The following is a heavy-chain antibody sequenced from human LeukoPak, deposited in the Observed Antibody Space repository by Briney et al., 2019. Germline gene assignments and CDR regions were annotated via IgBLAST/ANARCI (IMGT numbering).Heavy chain of an antibody. CDR2: IGSSSSYT. J-gene: IGHJ4*02. CDR1: GFSFSDYY. CDR3: ARGWRSVGALSY. Sequence: GGSLRLSCAASGFSFSDYYMSWIRQAPGKGLEWVSYIGSSSSYTNYADSVKGRFTISRDNAKNSLYLQMNSLRAEDTAVYYCARGWRSVGALSYWGQGTLVTVSS. V-gene: IGHV3-11*06. D-gene: IGHD1-26*01.